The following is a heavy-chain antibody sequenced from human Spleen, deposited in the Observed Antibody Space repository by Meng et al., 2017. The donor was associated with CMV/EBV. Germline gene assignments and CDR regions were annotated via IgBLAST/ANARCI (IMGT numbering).Heavy chain of an antibody. CDR1: GFTFNSYA. J-gene: IGHJ4*02. D-gene: IGHD5-12*01. V-gene: IGHV3-23*01. CDR2: ISDSGGNT. CDR3: AKSRNGYGGEDY. Sequence: ETLSLTCAASGFTFNSYAMNWVRQAPGKGLEWVSTISDSGGNTYYPDSVKGRFTISRDNSNNTLYLQMNSLRAEDTAIYYCAKSRNGYGGEDYWGQGMLVTVSS.